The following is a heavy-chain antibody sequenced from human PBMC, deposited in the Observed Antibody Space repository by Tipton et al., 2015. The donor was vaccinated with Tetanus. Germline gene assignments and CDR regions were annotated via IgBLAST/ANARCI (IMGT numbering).Heavy chain of an antibody. J-gene: IGHJ5*02. CDR2: IYQSGTT. CDR3: ARPGRGIGNWFDP. V-gene: IGHV4-4*02. D-gene: IGHD1-26*01. Sequence: SLRLSCAASGFTFSTYGMSWVRQSPGKGLEWIGQIYQSGTTKYNPSLKGRVTISEDKSKNHFSLTLKSVTAADTAVYYCARPGRGIGNWFDPWGQGTLVTVSS. CDR1: GFTFSTYGM.